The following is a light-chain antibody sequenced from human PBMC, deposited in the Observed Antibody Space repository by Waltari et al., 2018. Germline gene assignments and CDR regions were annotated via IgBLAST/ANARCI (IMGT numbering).Light chain of an antibody. CDR3: QQYYNIPWT. J-gene: IGKJ1*01. CDR1: QSVLYSSNNKNY. Sequence: DIVMTQSPDAVAASLGERATINCKPSQSVLYSSNNKNYLAWYQQKPGQPPKLLIYWASTRESGVPDRFSGSGSGTDFTLTISSLQAEDVAVYYCQQYYNIPWTFGQGTKVEIK. CDR2: WAS. V-gene: IGKV4-1*01.